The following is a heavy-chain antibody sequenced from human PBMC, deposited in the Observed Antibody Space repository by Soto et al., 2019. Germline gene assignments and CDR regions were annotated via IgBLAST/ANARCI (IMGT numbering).Heavy chain of an antibody. CDR1: GYTFTSYD. CDR3: ARDVGPVPAATYHSYGMDV. V-gene: IGHV1-18*01. CDR2: ISAYNGDT. D-gene: IGHD2-2*01. Sequence: ASVKVSCKASGYTFTSYDINWVRQATGQGLEWMGWISAYNGDTNYAQKLQGRVTMTTDTSTSTAYMELRSLRSDDTAVYYCARDVGPVPAATYHSYGMDVWGQGTTVTV. J-gene: IGHJ6*02.